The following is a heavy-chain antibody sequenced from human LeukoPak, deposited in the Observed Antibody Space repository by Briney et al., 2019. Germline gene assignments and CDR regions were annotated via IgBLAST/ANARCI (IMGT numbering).Heavy chain of an antibody. CDR2: MNPNSGNT. V-gene: IGHV1-8*01. CDR3: ARKSPYYDSSPNWFDP. J-gene: IGHJ5*02. D-gene: IGHD3-22*01. CDR1: GYTFTSYD. Sequence: GASVKVSCKASGYTFTSYDINWVRQATGQALEWMGWMNPNSGNTGYAQKFQGRVTMTRNTSISTAYMELSSLRSEDTAVYYCARKSPYYDSSPNWFDPWGQGTLVTVSS.